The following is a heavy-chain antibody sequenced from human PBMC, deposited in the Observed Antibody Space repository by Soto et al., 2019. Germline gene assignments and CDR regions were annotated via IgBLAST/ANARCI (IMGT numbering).Heavy chain of an antibody. Sequence: ASVKVSCTASGFTFSTYDIHWVRQATGQGLEWMGWMDPNTGNSGSAQKFQGRVTMTRNTSITTAYMEVSSLRSDDTAVYFCARRKGRSGPHYFDWWARETLAPSPQ. J-gene: IGHJ4*02. V-gene: IGHV1-8*01. CDR1: GFTFSTYD. CDR2: MDPNTGNS. CDR3: ARRKGRSGPHYFDW.